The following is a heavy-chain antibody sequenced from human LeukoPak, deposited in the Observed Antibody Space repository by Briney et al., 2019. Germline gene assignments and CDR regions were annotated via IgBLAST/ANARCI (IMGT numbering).Heavy chain of an antibody. Sequence: ASVKVSCKASGYTFTSYSINWVRQAPGQGLEWMGWISAYNGNTNYAQKLQGRVTMTTDTSTSTAYMELRSLRSDDTAVYYCARDRRVLPTLYYFDYWGQGTLVTVSS. CDR2: ISAYNGNT. J-gene: IGHJ4*02. D-gene: IGHD3-10*01. CDR3: ARDRRVLPTLYYFDY. CDR1: GYTFTSYS. V-gene: IGHV1-18*01.